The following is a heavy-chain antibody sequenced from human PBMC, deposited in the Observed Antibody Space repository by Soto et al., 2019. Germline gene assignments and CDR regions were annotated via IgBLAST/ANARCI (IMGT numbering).Heavy chain of an antibody. CDR1: GFTLSSYA. D-gene: IGHD3-3*01. Sequence: HPGGSLRLSCAASGFTLSSYAMSWVRQAPGKGLEWVSAISGSGGSTYYADSVKGRFTISRDYSKNTLYLQMNSLRAEDTAVYYCVKVSYDVWGGRSFDPWAQRTLVPVSS. J-gene: IGHJ5*01. V-gene: IGHV3-23*01. CDR2: ISGSGGST. CDR3: VKVSYDVWGGRSFDP.